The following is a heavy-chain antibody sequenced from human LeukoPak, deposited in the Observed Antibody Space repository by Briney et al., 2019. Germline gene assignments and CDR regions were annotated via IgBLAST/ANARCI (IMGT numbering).Heavy chain of an antibody. CDR3: ARIGSGSNVDY. Sequence: PGGSLRLSCAASGFTFSSYAMNWVRQAPGKGLEWVSSLTGSGDSTYYAESVKGRFTISRDNSKNTLYLQMNSLRAEDTAVYYCARIGSGSNVDYWGQGTLVTVSS. CDR2: LTGSGDST. J-gene: IGHJ4*02. CDR1: GFTFSSYA. V-gene: IGHV3-23*01. D-gene: IGHD3-10*01.